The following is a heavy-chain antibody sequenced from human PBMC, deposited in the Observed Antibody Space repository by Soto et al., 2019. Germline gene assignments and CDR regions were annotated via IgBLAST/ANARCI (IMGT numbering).Heavy chain of an antibody. CDR1: GYTFTSYD. D-gene: IGHD2-15*01. J-gene: IGHJ6*02. Sequence: QVPLVQSGAEVKKPGASVKVSCKASGYTFTSYDINWVRQATGQGLEWMGWMNPNSGNTGYAQKFQGRVTMTRNTSISTAYMELSSLRSEDTAVYYCARDCSGGSCSTYYYYGMDVWGQGTTVTVSS. CDR2: MNPNSGNT. V-gene: IGHV1-8*01. CDR3: ARDCSGGSCSTYYYYGMDV.